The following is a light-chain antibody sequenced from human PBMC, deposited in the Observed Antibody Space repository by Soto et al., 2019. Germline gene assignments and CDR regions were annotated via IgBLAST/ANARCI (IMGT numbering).Light chain of an antibody. CDR2: EGI. CDR1: SSGVGSYTL. CDR3: CSYVGANV. Sequence: QSALTRPASVSGSPGQSITISCTGTSSGVGSYTLVSWYQQHPGKAPKLLIYEGIKRPSGVSSRFSGSKSGNTASLTISGLQAEDEADYYCCSYVGANVFGGGTKVTVL. V-gene: IGLV2-23*01. J-gene: IGLJ3*02.